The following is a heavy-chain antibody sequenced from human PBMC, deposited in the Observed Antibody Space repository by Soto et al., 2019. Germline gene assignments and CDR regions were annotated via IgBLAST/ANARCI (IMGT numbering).Heavy chain of an antibody. CDR1: AGSLTGYY. J-gene: IGHJ4*02. CDR2: VKDGGST. V-gene: IGHV4-34*01. Sequence: QVQLQQWGAGLLKPSETLSLTCTVNAGSLTGYYWSWIRQPPGKGLEWIGEVKDGGSTNYSPSLRGRFSISADTSKPHFALRLNSLTAADTAVYFCARGQEGIVATHWDQGALVTVSS. D-gene: IGHD5-12*01. CDR3: ARGQEGIVATH.